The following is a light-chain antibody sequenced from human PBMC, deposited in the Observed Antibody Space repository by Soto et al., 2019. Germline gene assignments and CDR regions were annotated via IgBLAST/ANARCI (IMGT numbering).Light chain of an antibody. J-gene: IGKJ3*01. CDR1: QSIISY. V-gene: IGKV1-39*01. Sequence: DIQMTQSPSSLSASVGDRVTITCRASQSIISYLNWYQQKPGKAPQLLIYAASSLQSGVASRFSGRRTGTDFTLIISSRHPEDFETYYCQQSYSFGPGTKLDIK. CDR3: QQSYS. CDR2: AAS.